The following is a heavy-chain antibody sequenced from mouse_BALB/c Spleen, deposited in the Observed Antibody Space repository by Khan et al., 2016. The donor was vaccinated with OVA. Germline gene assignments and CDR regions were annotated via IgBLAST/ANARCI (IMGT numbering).Heavy chain of an antibody. CDR3: SRAGYRCFAY. CDR1: GYTFSDFL. J-gene: IGHJ3*01. CDR2: IYPGSDYP. Sequence: QVQLKQSGPELVKTGASVKMSCKASGYTFSDFLISWLKQRPGQGLEWIGEIYPGSDYPYYNETFKGKATLTSDKSSNPAYMQLSSLTSEDSAVYFWSRAGYRCFAYWCQGTRVTVSA. D-gene: IGHD2-14*01. V-gene: IGHV1-77*01.